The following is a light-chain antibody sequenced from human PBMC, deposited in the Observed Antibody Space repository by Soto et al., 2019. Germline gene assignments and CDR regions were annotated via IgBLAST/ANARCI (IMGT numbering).Light chain of an antibody. J-gene: IGLJ1*01. CDR3: SSYTSSTNV. V-gene: IGLV2-14*01. CDR2: EVS. Sequence: QSALTQPASVSGSPGQSFTISCTGTSSDVGGYNYVSWYQQHPGKAPKLMIYEVSNRPSGVSNRFSGSKSGNTASLTISGLQAEDEADYYCSSYTSSTNVFGTGTKLTVL. CDR1: SSDVGGYNY.